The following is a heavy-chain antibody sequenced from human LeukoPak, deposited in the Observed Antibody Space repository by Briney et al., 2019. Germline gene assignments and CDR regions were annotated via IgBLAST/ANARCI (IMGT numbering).Heavy chain of an antibody. D-gene: IGHD3-10*01. V-gene: IGHV4-61*10. CDR1: GGSISSGSYY. CDR3: ARYSRDYYGSGSYFYYYYYMDV. Sequence: SQTLSLTCTVSGGSISSGSYYWSWIRQPAGKGLEWIGYIYYSGSTNYNPSLKSRVTISVDTSKNQFSLKLSSVTAADTAVYYCARYSRDYYGSGSYFYYYYYMDVWGKGTTVTISS. J-gene: IGHJ6*03. CDR2: IYYSGST.